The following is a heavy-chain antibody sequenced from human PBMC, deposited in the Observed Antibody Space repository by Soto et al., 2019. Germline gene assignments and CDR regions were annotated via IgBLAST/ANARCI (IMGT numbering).Heavy chain of an antibody. Sequence: PGGSLRLSCAASGFTFSSYSMNWVRQAPGKGLEWVSSISSSSSYIYYADSVKGRFTISRDNAKNSLYLQMNSLRAEDTAVYYCARGREIVVVVAATFAEYFQHWGQGTLVTVSS. J-gene: IGHJ1*01. V-gene: IGHV3-21*01. CDR2: ISSSSSYI. CDR1: GFTFSSYS. CDR3: ARGREIVVVVAATFAEYFQH. D-gene: IGHD2-15*01.